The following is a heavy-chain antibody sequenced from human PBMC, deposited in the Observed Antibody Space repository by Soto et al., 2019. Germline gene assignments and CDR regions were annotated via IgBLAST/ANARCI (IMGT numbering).Heavy chain of an antibody. CDR2: IYYSGST. Sequence: QLQLQESGPGLVKPSETLSLTCTVSCGSISSSSYYWGWIRQPPGKGLEWIGSIYYSGSTYYNPSRKSRVTISVDTSKNQFSLKLSSVTAADTAVYYCARHPYLLWYFDLWGRGTLVTVSS. CDR1: CGSISSSSYY. V-gene: IGHV4-39*01. D-gene: IGHD3-16*01. J-gene: IGHJ2*01. CDR3: ARHPYLLWYFDL.